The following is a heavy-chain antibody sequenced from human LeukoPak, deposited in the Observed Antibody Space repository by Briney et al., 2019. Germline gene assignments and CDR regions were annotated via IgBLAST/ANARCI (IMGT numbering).Heavy chain of an antibody. CDR1: GYTFTSYG. D-gene: IGHD3-9*01. CDR3: ARVAPRRDILTGYSSDYYYYGMDV. J-gene: IGHJ6*02. CDR2: ISAYNGNT. V-gene: IGHV1-18*01. Sequence: GASVTVSCKASGYTFTSYGISWVRQAPGQGLEWMGWISAYNGNTNYAQKLQGRVTMTTDTSTSTAYMELRSLRSDDTAVYYCARVAPRRDILTGYSSDYYYYGMDVWGQGTTVTVSS.